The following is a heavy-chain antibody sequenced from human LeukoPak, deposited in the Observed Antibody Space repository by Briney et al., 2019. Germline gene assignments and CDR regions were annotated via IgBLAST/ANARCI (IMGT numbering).Heavy chain of an antibody. CDR2: IYYSGST. D-gene: IGHD6-19*01. CDR3: ASVLISSGSTEYFQH. V-gene: IGHV4-30-4*08. CDR1: GGSISRGDYY. Sequence: HTLHLTCTVSGGSISRGDYYWTWIRQPPGTGLEWIEYIYYSGSTYYNPSLKSRVTISVDTSKNQFSLKLSSVTAANTAVYYSASVLISSGSTEYFQHWGQCTLVTVSS. J-gene: IGHJ1*01.